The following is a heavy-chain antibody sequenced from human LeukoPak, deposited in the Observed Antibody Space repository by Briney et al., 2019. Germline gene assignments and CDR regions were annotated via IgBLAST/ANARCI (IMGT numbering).Heavy chain of an antibody. Sequence: SETLSLTCAVSGGSISSSNWWSWVRQPPGKGLEWIGEIYHSGSTNYNPSLRSRVTISVDKSENQFSLKLSSVTAADTAVYYCARVVGGCGDCRPGFDYWGQGTLVTVSS. J-gene: IGHJ4*02. CDR2: IYHSGST. V-gene: IGHV4-4*02. D-gene: IGHD2-21*02. CDR3: ARVVGGCGDCRPGFDY. CDR1: GGSISSSNW.